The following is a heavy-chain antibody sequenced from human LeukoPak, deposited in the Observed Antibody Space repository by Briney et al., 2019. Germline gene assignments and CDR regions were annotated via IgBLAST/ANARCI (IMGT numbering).Heavy chain of an antibody. J-gene: IGHJ4*02. CDR3: ARTTYYDFWSGYWHFDY. CDR1: GFTFSSYS. Sequence: GGSLRLSCAASGFTFSSYSMNWVRQAPGKGLEWVSYISSSSSTIYYADSVKGRFTISRDNAKNSVYLQMNSLRAEDTAVYYCARTTYYDFWSGYWHFDYWGQGTLVTVSS. D-gene: IGHD3-3*01. CDR2: ISSSSSTI. V-gene: IGHV3-48*04.